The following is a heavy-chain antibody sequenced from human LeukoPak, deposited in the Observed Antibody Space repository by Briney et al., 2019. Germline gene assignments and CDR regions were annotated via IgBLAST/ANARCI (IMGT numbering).Heavy chain of an antibody. V-gene: IGHV3-23*01. Sequence: GGFLRLSCAASGFTFSSYAMSWVRRTPGQGLEWVSAISGSDGRTYYADSVKGRFTISRDNSKNTLYLQMNSLRADDTAVFYCAKDRDTYGYVTSFDYWGQGTLFTVSS. D-gene: IGHD5-18*01. CDR1: GFTFSSYA. J-gene: IGHJ4*02. CDR2: ISGSDGRT. CDR3: AKDRDTYGYVTSFDY.